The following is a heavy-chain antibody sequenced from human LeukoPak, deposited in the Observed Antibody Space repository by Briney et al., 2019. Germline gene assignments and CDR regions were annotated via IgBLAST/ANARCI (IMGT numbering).Heavy chain of an antibody. V-gene: IGHV4-39*07. CDR3: AREPYYYDSSGYWS. CDR2: IYYSGST. J-gene: IGHJ5*02. CDR1: GFTFSSYA. D-gene: IGHD3-22*01. Sequence: GSLRLSCAASGFTFSSYAMNWVRQAPGKGLEWIGSIYYSGSTYYNPSLKSRVTISVDTSKNQFSLKLSSVTAADTAVYYCAREPYYYDSSGYWSWGQGTLVTVSS.